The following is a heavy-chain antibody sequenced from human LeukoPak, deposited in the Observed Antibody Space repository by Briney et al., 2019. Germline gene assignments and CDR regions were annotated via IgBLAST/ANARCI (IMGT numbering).Heavy chain of an antibody. Sequence: SGPTLVNPTHTLTLTCTFSGFSLSSRAMCVSWIRQPPGKALEWLPRIDWDDNKYYNTSLKTRVTISKDTSKKHVVLTMTNMDPVDTATYYCARMRGQVGAGFGNYFDYWGQGTLVTVSS. CDR3: ARMRGQVGAGFGNYFDY. D-gene: IGHD1-26*01. CDR2: IDWDDNK. V-gene: IGHV2-70*11. J-gene: IGHJ4*02. CDR1: GFSLSSRAMC.